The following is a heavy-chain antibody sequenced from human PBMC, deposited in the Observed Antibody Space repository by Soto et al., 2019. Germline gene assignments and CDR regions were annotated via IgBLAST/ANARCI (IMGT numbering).Heavy chain of an antibody. V-gene: IGHV3-33*01. CDR3: ARDTAGGYSYGSGESNVDY. CDR1: GFTFSSYG. D-gene: IGHD5-18*01. CDR2: IWYDGSNK. Sequence: QVQLVESGGGVVQPGRSLRLSCAASGFTFSSYGMHWVRQAPGKGLEWVAVIWYDGSNKYYADSVKGRFTISRDNSKNTLYLQMNSLRAEDTAVYYCARDTAGGYSYGSGESNVDYWGQGTLVTVSS. J-gene: IGHJ4*02.